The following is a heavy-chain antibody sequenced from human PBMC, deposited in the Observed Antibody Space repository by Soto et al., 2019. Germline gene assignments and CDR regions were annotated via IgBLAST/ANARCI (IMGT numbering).Heavy chain of an antibody. J-gene: IGHJ6*02. CDR1: GGTFSSYA. CDR3: ARIRRRVTGTTSPHYYYYYYGMDV. CDR2: IIPIFGTA. Sequence: SVKVSCKASGGTFSSYAISWVRQAPGQGLEWMGGIIPIFGTANYAQKSQGRVTITADESTSTAYMELSSLRSEDTAVYYCARIRRRVTGTTSPHYYYYYYGMDVWGQGTTVTVSS. D-gene: IGHD1-7*01. V-gene: IGHV1-69*13.